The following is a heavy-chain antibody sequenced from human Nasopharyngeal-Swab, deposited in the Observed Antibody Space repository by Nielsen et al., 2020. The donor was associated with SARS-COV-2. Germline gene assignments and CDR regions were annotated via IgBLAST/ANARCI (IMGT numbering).Heavy chain of an antibody. CDR2: TFSNDKK. CDR3: ARIVDYYGPGSFPFFDF. J-gene: IGHJ4*02. V-gene: IGHV2-26*01. D-gene: IGHD3-10*01. Sequence: RQAPGKAPEWLAHTFSNDKKSYNSSLKTRVTISKDTSKSQVVLTMTNMDPVDTATYYCARIVDYYGPGSFPFFDFWGQGIPVTVSS.